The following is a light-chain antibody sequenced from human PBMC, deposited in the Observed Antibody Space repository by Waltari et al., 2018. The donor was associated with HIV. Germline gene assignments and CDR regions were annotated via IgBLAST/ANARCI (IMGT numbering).Light chain of an antibody. Sequence: QLVLTQSPSASASLGASVKLTCTLSSGHSSYAIAWHQQQPEKGPRYLMNLKSDGSHSKGDGIPARFSGSSSGAERYLTISSLQSDDKADYYCQTWGTVVFGGGTKLTVL. J-gene: IGLJ2*01. V-gene: IGLV4-69*01. CDR1: SGHSSYA. CDR3: QTWGTVV. CDR2: LKSDGSH.